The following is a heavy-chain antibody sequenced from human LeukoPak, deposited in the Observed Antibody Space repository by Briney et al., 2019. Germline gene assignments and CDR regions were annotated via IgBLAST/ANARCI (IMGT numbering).Heavy chain of an antibody. CDR1: GGSFSDYY. J-gene: IGHJ4*02. CDR3: ARRSTSCLDY. D-gene: IGHD2-2*01. V-gene: IGHV4-34*01. Sequence: PSETLSLTCVVYGGSFSDYYWSWIRQPPGNGLEWIGEINHSGITNYNPSLKSRVTISVDTSKNQFSLKLRSVTAADTAVYYCARRSTSCLDYWGQGTLVTVSS. CDR2: INHSGIT.